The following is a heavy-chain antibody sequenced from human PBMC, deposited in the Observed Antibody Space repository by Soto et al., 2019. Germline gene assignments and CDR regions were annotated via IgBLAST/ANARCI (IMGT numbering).Heavy chain of an antibody. CDR2: ISYDGSNK. D-gene: IGHD2-15*01. Sequence: GGSLRLSCAASGFTFSSYAMHWVRQAPGKGLEWVAVISYDGSNKYYADSVKGRFTISRDNSKNTLYLQMNSLRAEDTAVYYCAREKGAYGGNKSGYFDYWGQGTLVTVS. J-gene: IGHJ4*02. CDR1: GFTFSSYA. CDR3: AREKGAYGGNKSGYFDY. V-gene: IGHV3-30-3*01.